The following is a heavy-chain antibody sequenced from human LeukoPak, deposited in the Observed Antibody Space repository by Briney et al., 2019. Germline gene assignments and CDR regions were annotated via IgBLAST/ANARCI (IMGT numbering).Heavy chain of an antibody. CDR3: ARDPSSWYYYYMDV. D-gene: IGHD6-13*01. CDR1: GFTVSTYS. CDR2: ISSSSSYI. V-gene: IGHV3-21*01. Sequence: GGSLRLSCAASGFTVSTYSMNWVRQTPGKGLEWGSSISSSSSYIYYADSVKGRFTISRDNAKNSLYLQMNSLRAEDTAVYYCARDPSSWYYYYMDVWGKGTTVTVSS. J-gene: IGHJ6*03.